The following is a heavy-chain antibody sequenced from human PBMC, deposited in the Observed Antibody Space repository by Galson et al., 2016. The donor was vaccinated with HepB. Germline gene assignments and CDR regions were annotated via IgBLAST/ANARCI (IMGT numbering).Heavy chain of an antibody. CDR1: GGTFSSYT. CDR3: ARGSYCGGDCSLEEYFQH. CDR2: IIPIFGIA. V-gene: IGHV1-69*02. J-gene: IGHJ1*01. Sequence: SVKVSCKASGGTFSSYTISWVRQAPGQGLEWMGRIIPIFGIANYAQKFQGRVTITADKSTSTAYMELSSLRSEDTAVYYCARGSYCGGDCSLEEYFQHWGQGTLITVSS. D-gene: IGHD2-21*02.